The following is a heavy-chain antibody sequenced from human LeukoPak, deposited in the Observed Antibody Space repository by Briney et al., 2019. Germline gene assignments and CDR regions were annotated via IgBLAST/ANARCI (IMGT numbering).Heavy chain of an antibody. V-gene: IGHV3-23*01. Sequence: PGASLGLSCAASGFTFTSYTMSWVRQAPGKGLEWVSTISGSGGSAYYADSVKGRFTISRDNSKNTLYLQMNSLRAEDTAVYYCAKDKYGRDTTMLLSPPDYWGQGTLVTVSS. CDR2: ISGSGGSA. CDR3: AKDKYGRDTTMLLSPPDY. D-gene: IGHD1-26*01. CDR1: GFTFTSYT. J-gene: IGHJ4*02.